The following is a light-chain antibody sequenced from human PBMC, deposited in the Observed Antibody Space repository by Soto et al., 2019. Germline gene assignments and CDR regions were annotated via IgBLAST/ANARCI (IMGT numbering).Light chain of an antibody. J-gene: IGKJ1*01. V-gene: IGKV1-6*01. CDR3: QQCANWPPKWT. CDR2: AAS. Sequence: AIQMAQSPSSLSASVGDRVTITCRASQGIRNDLGWYQQKTGKAPKLLIYAASSLQTGVPSRFSGSGSGTDFTRTISSLEPEEFAVYYCQQCANWPPKWTFGQGTKVDI. CDR1: QGIRND.